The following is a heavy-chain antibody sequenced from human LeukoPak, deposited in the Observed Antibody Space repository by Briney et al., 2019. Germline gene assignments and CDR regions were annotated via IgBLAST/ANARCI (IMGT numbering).Heavy chain of an antibody. Sequence: GGSLRLSCAASGFIFSSYDMHWVRQETGEGLEWVSGIGKAGDTYYAGSVKGRFTISRENAKSSLYLQMNSLRAGDTAVYYCARGALGFDYWGQGTLVTVSS. J-gene: IGHJ4*02. CDR3: ARGALGFDY. V-gene: IGHV3-13*04. CDR2: IGKAGDT. CDR1: GFIFSSYD.